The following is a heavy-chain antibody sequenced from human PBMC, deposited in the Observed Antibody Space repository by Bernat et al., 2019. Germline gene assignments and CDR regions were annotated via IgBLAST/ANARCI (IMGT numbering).Heavy chain of an antibody. V-gene: IGHV3-7*03. CDR2: TKEDGSEK. D-gene: IGHD3/OR15-3a*01. J-gene: IGHJ4*02. CDR3: ARDGL. Sequence: EVQLVESGGGLVQPGGSRRLSWVASGFNISDYWMSWVRQAPGKGREWVANTKEDGSEKYYVDSVKASITISRDNAKNSLYLKMNGLRAEDTAVYYCARDGLWGQGTLVTVSS. CDR1: GFNISDYW.